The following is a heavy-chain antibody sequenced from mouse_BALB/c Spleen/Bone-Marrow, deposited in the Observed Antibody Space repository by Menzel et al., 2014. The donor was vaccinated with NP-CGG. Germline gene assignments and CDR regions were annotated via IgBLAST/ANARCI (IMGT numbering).Heavy chain of an antibody. J-gene: IGHJ3*01. V-gene: IGHV6-6*02. CDR1: GFTFSNYW. Sequence: EVKVVESGGGLVQPGGSMELSCVASGFTFSNYWMNWVRQSPEKGLEWVAEIRLKSNNYATHYAESVKGRFTISRDDSKSSVYLQMNNLRAEDTGICYCTTGFAYWGQGTLVTVSA. CDR2: IRLKSNNYAT. CDR3: TTGFAY.